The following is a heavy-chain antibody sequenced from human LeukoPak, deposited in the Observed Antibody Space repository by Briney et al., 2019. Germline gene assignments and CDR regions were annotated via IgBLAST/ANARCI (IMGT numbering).Heavy chain of an antibody. CDR1: GYTFTGYY. V-gene: IGHV1-2*02. CDR2: INPSSGDR. Sequence: ASVKVSCKASGYTFTGYYIHWVRQAPGQGLQWMGWINPSSGDRIYAQKFQGRVTMTRHTSINTVYMDLRRLTSDDTAVYYCARSPDFSRFDYWGQGTLVTVSS. CDR3: ARSPDFSRFDY. J-gene: IGHJ4*02.